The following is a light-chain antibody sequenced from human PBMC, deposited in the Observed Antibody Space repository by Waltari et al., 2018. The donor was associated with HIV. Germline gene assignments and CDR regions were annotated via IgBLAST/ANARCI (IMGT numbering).Light chain of an antibody. Sequence: HSALTQPRSVSGSPGQSVTISCPGSSSDLGSYGYVSWYHPKSGKAPQLIIYDVNKRPSGVPPRFSGAKSGDTASLTISGLQAEDEGDFYCCSYGGSWSFVFGGGTRVTVL. CDR1: SSDLGSYGY. J-gene: IGLJ2*01. CDR3: CSYGGSWSFV. CDR2: DVN. V-gene: IGLV2-11*01.